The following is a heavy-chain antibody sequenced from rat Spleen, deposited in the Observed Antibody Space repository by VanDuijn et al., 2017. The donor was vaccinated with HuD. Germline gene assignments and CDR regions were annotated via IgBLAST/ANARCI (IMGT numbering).Heavy chain of an antibody. J-gene: IGHJ3*01. V-gene: IGHV1-43*01. Sequence: QVQLQQSGAELAKPGSSVQISCKASGYTFTSYYVSWIKQTTGQGLEYIGYINTGSGGTNYNEKFKGKATLTLDKSSSTAFMHLDSLTPDDSAVFYCARELWIGSFGYWGQGTLVSVSS. CDR1: GYTFTSYY. CDR3: ARELWIGSFGY. CDR2: INTGSGGT. D-gene: IGHD1-6*01.